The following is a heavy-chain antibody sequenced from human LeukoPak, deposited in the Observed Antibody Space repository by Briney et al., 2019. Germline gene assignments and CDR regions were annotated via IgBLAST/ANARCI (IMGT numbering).Heavy chain of an antibody. CDR2: IKGDGREK. V-gene: IGHV3-7*01. D-gene: IGHD4-11*01. Sequence: GSLRLSCAASGFTFGNYWMNWVRQAPGEGLECVANIKGDGREKYYVDSVKGRLTISRDNAKNSLYLQMNSLRAEDTAVYYCTRGQYSDYRNWGPGTLVTVSS. CDR1: GFTFGNYW. J-gene: IGHJ4*02. CDR3: TRGQYSDYRN.